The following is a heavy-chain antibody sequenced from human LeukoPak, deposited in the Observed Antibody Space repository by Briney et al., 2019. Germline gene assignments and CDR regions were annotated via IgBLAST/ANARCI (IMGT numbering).Heavy chain of an antibody. J-gene: IGHJ4*02. V-gene: IGHV3-30*04. CDR2: ISYDGSNK. CDR1: GFTFSSYA. D-gene: IGHD3-22*01. CDR3: AKSSITMMDD. Sequence: GGSLRLSCAASGFTFSSYAMHWVRQAPGKGLEWVAVISYDGSNKYYADSVKGRFTISRDNSKNTLYLQMNSLRAEDTAVYYCAKSSITMMDDWGQGTLVTVSS.